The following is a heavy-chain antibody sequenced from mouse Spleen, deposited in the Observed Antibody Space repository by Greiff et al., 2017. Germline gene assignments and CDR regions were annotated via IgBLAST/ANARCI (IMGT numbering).Heavy chain of an antibody. CDR2: IWSGGST. D-gene: IGHD1-3*01. V-gene: IGHV2-2*01. J-gene: IGHJ4*01. CDR3: ARGKGAMDY. Sequence: VQLKESGPGLVQPSQSLSITCTVSGFSLTSYGVHWVRQSPGKGLEWLGVIWSGGSTDYNAAFISRLSISKDNSKSQVFFKMNSLQADDTAIYYCARGKGAMDYWGQGTSVTVSS. CDR1: GFSLTSYG.